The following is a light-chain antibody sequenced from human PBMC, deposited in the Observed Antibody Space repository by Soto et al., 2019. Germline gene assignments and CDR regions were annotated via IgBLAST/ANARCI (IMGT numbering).Light chain of an antibody. Sequence: SALTQPACVSGAPGQSITISCTGSSNDIGTYEYVSWHQHHPGRAPKLIIFGVNDRPSGISDRFSGSKSGNTASLTIFGLQLEDEAVYYCSSYTTGSTLPWVFGTGTKVTVL. CDR2: GVN. CDR3: SSYTTGSTLPWV. J-gene: IGLJ1*01. V-gene: IGLV2-14*01. CDR1: SNDIGTYEY.